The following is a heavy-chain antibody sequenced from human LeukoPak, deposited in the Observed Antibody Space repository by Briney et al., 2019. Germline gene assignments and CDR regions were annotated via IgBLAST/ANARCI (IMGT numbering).Heavy chain of an antibody. CDR1: GFTFSSHG. D-gene: IGHD3-10*01. CDR2: IWYDGSRT. Sequence: GGSLRLSCAASGFTFSSHGMQWVRQAPGKGLEWVALIWYDGSRTNYVDSVMGRFTISRDSTKNTLYLQMDNLRVEDTAVYFCAKDLSYGSLWFDPWGQGTLVTVSS. J-gene: IGHJ5*02. V-gene: IGHV3-33*06. CDR3: AKDLSYGSLWFDP.